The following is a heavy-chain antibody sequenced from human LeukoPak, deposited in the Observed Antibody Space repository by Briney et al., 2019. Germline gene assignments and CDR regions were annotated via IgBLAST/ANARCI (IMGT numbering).Heavy chain of an antibody. CDR3: AKVGGQCTSSSCYRGPQSV. CDR2: ISGSGGST. V-gene: IGHV3-23*01. CDR1: GFTFSSYA. Sequence: GGSLRLSCAASGFTFSSYAMSWVRQAPGKGLEWVSGISGSGGSTYNADSVKGRCTISRDNSKSTLYLQMDSLRAEDTAVYFCAKVGGQCTSSSCYRGPQSVWGQGTLVTVSS. D-gene: IGHD2-2*01. J-gene: IGHJ4*02.